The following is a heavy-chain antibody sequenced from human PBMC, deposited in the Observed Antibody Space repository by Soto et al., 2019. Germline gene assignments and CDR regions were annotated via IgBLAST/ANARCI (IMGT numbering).Heavy chain of an antibody. D-gene: IGHD4-17*01. CDR2: IYYSGCT. J-gene: IGHJ3*02. V-gene: IGHV4-59*01. CDR1: GGSISSYY. CDR3: ARRYGSAFDI. Sequence: QVQLQESGPGLVKPSETLSLTCTVSGGSISSYYWSWIRQPPGKGLEWIGYIYYSGCTNYNPSLKSRVTISVDTSKNQFSLKLSSVTAADTAVYYCARRYGSAFDIWGQGTMVTVSS.